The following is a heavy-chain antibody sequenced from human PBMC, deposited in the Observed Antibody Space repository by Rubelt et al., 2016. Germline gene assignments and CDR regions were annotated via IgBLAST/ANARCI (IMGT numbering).Heavy chain of an antibody. J-gene: IGHJ4*02. V-gene: IGHV4-39*07. Sequence: QLQLQESGPGLVKPSEALSLTCTVSGGSISSSSYYWGWIRQPPGKGLEWIGSIYYSGSTYYNPYLKSRVTISVDTSTNQFSLKRRSVTAADTAVYYCARDPRAGTTSFDYWGQGTLVTVSS. CDR1: GGSISSSSYY. CDR2: IYYSGST. CDR3: ARDPRAGTTSFDY. D-gene: IGHD1-7*01.